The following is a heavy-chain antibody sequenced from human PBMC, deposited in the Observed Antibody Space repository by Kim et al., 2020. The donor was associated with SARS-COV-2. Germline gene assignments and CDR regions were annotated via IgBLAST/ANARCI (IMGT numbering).Heavy chain of an antibody. CDR2: IYHSGST. J-gene: IGHJ3*02. V-gene: IGHV4-4*02. CDR3: ARMHEGIAVAPADAFDI. D-gene: IGHD6-19*01. CDR1: GGSISSSNW. Sequence: SETLSLTCAVSGGSISSSNWWSWVRQPPGKGLEWIGEIYHSGSTNYNPSLKSRVTISVDKSKNQFSLKLSSVTAADPAVYYCARMHEGIAVAPADAFDIWGQGTMVTVSS.